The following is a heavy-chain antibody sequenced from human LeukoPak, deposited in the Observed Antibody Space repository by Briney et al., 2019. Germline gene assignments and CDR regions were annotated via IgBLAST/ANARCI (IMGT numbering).Heavy chain of an antibody. CDR3: ASYGYSRSWEPTLDY. J-gene: IGHJ4*02. Sequence: PGGSLRLSCAASGFTFSDYYMSWIRQAPGKGLEWVSYISSSGSTIYYADSVKGRFTISRDNAKNSLYLQMTSLRAEDTAVYYCASYGYSRSWEPTLDYWGQGTLVTVSS. CDR1: GFTFSDYY. D-gene: IGHD6-13*01. V-gene: IGHV3-11*01. CDR2: ISSSGSTI.